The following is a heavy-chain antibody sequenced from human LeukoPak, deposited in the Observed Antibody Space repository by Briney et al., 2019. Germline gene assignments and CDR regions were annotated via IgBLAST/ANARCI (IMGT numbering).Heavy chain of an antibody. CDR1: GGTFSSYA. Sequence: SVKVSCKASGGTFSSYAISRVRQAPGQGLEWMGRIIPIFGIANYAQKFQGRVTITADKSTSTAYMELSSLRSEDTAVYYCARDIAVAGYGLAYWGQGTLVTVSS. D-gene: IGHD6-19*01. CDR2: IIPIFGIA. J-gene: IGHJ4*02. CDR3: ARDIAVAGYGLAY. V-gene: IGHV1-69*04.